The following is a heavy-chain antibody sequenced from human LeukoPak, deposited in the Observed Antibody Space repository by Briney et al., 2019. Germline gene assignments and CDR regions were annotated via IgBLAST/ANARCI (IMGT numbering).Heavy chain of an antibody. V-gene: IGHV4-59*01. D-gene: IGHD6-13*01. CDR3: AMYSSSWAGGFDY. CDR2: IYYSGST. Sequence: SETLSLTCTVSGGSISSYYWSWIRQPPGKGLEWIGYIYYSGSTNYNPSLKSRVTISVDTSKNQFSLKLSSVTAADTAVYYCAMYSSSWAGGFDYWGQGTLVTVSS. J-gene: IGHJ4*02. CDR1: GGSISSYY.